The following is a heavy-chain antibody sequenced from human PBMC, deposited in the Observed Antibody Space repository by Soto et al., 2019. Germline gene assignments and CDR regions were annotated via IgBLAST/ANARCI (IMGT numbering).Heavy chain of an antibody. V-gene: IGHV1-69*13. CDR3: ESHSSGTFGVVISKELCFDP. CDR1: GGTFSSYA. Sequence: SVKVSCKASGGTFSSYAISWVRQAPGQGLEWMGGIIPIFGTANYAQKFQGRVTITADEYTSTAYMELSSLRSEDTAVYYCESHSSGTFGVVISKELCFDPWGQGTLATVSS. D-gene: IGHD3-3*01. J-gene: IGHJ5*02. CDR2: IIPIFGTA.